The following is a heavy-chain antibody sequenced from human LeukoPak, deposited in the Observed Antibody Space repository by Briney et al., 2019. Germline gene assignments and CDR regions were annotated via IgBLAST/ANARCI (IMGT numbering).Heavy chain of an antibody. Sequence: SETLSLTCTVSGGSISSSSYYWSWIRQPPGKGLEWIGYIYYSGSTNYNPSLKSRVTISVDTSKNQFSLKLSSVTAADTAVYYCARLHSLTMVRGDNDFDYWGQGTLVAVSS. CDR2: IYYSGST. J-gene: IGHJ4*02. V-gene: IGHV4-61*01. CDR1: GGSISSSSYY. CDR3: ARLHSLTMVRGDNDFDY. D-gene: IGHD3-10*01.